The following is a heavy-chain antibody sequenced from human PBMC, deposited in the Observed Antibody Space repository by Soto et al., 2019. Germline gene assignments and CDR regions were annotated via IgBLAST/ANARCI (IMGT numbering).Heavy chain of an antibody. J-gene: IGHJ4*02. CDR2: IYSGATT. Sequence: EVQLVESGGGLIQPGGSLRLSCVVSGITVSSTNYMSWVRQAPGKGLEWVSVIYSGATTYYADSVKGRFTISRDNSKNTLYLQMNSLRAEDTAVYYCHGYGYWGQGTLVTVSS. CDR1: GITVSSTNY. D-gene: IGHD5-12*01. V-gene: IGHV3-53*01. CDR3: HGYGY.